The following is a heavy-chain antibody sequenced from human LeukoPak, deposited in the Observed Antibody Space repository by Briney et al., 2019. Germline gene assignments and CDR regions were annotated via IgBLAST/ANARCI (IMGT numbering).Heavy chain of an antibody. D-gene: IGHD3-22*01. CDR1: GYSLSSHD. J-gene: IGHJ4*02. Sequence: ASVKVSCKASGYSLSSHDINWVRQATGQGLEWMGWISAYNGNTNYAQKLQGRVTMTTDTSTSTAYMELRSLRSDDTAVYYCARDITYYYDSSGSLDYWGQGTLVTVSS. CDR2: ISAYNGNT. CDR3: ARDITYYYDSSGSLDY. V-gene: IGHV1-18*01.